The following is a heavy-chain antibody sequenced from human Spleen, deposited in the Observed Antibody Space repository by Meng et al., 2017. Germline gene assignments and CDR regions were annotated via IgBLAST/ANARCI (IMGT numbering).Heavy chain of an antibody. Sequence: GESLKISCAASGFTFSSYAMHWVRQAPGKGLEWVSYITNSGSTVNSADSVKGRFTISRDNAKRLLFPQMNSLRADDTAIYYCARGGATFPLRRTWHLIDYWGQGTLVTVSS. V-gene: IGHV3-48*03. CDR1: GFTFSSYA. J-gene: IGHJ4*02. CDR3: ARGGATFPLRRTWHLIDY. CDR2: ITNSGSTV. D-gene: IGHD1-26*01.